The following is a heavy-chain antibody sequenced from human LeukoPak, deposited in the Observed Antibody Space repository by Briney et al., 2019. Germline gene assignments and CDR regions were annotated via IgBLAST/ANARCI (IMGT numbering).Heavy chain of an antibody. D-gene: IGHD3-10*01. Sequence: PGGSLRLSCAASGFTFSSYAMSWVRQAPGKGLEWVSAISGSGGSTYYADSVKGRFTISRDNSKNTLYLQMNSLRAEDTAVYYCARVDGSGSYTDYWGQGTLVTVSS. CDR3: ARVDGSGSYTDY. CDR2: ISGSGGST. J-gene: IGHJ4*02. CDR1: GFTFSSYA. V-gene: IGHV3-23*01.